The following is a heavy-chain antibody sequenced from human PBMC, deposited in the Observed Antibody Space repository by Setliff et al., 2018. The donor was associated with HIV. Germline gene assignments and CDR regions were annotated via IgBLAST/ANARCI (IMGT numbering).Heavy chain of an antibody. D-gene: IGHD3-10*01. J-gene: IGHJ4*02. CDR2: ISAYNGNT. CDR3: ATDRTQTGMNMVRGRLTDPARYPLDY. Sequence: ASVKVSCKASGYTFTSYGISWVRQAPGQGLEWMGWISAYNGNTNYAPRFRGRVTLTTDTSTRTAYMELTSLTSDDTAVYYCATDRTQTGMNMVRGRLTDPARYPLDYWGQGTLVTVSS. V-gene: IGHV1-18*01. CDR1: GYTFTSYG.